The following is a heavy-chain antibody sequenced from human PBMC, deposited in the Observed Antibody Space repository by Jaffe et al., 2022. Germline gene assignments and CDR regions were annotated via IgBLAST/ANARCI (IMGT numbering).Heavy chain of an antibody. CDR2: INHSGST. CDR3: AAEKNRAWPSLKRRSSSWVDY. Sequence: QVQLQQWGAGLLKPSETLSLTCAVYGGSFSGYYWSWIRQPPGKGLEWIGEINHSGSTNYNPSLKSRVTISVDTSKNQFSLKLSSVTAADTAVYYCAAEKNRAWPSLKRRSSSWVDYWGQGTLVTVSS. J-gene: IGHJ4*02. D-gene: IGHD6-13*01. CDR1: GGSFSGYY. V-gene: IGHV4-34*01.